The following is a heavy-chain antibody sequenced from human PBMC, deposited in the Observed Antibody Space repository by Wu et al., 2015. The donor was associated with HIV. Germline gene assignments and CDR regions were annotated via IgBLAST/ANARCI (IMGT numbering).Heavy chain of an antibody. D-gene: IGHD2-15*01. CDR3: ARGSLGYCSGATCYSGGWYFDL. CDR1: GGTFSSYA. J-gene: IGHJ2*01. V-gene: IGHV1-69*05. CDR2: IIPIFGTA. Sequence: QVQLVQSGAEVKKPGSSVKVSCKASGGTFSSYAISWVRQAPGQGLEWMGGIIPIFGTANYAQKFQGRVTITTDESTSTAYMELSSLRSEDTAVYYCARGSLGYCSGATCYSGGWYFDLWGRGTLLTVSS.